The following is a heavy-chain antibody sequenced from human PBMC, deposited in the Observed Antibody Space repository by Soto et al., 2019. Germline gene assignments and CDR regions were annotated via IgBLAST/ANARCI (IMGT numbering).Heavy chain of an antibody. D-gene: IGHD5-12*01. V-gene: IGHV3-30-3*01. J-gene: IGHJ6*02. CDR1: GFTFSSYA. CDR2: ISYDGSNK. Sequence: QVQLVESGGGVVQPGRSLRLSCAASGFTFSSYAMHWVRQAPGKGLEWVAVISYDGSNKYYADSVKGRFTISRDNSKNTLYLQMNSLRAEDTAVYYCARENSGYDFEEGEPPRWNYYYGMDVWGQGTTVTVSS. CDR3: ARENSGYDFEEGEPPRWNYYYGMDV.